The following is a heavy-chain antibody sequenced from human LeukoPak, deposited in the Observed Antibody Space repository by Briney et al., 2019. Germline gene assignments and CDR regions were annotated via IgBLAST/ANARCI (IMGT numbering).Heavy chain of an antibody. J-gene: IGHJ4*02. CDR3: ARGISDFWSGYLPDYFDY. D-gene: IGHD3-3*01. CDR2: INHSGST. Sequence: SETLSLTCAVYGGSFSGYYWSWIRQPPGKGLEWIGEINHSGSTNYNPSLKSRVTISVDTSKIQFSLKLSSVTAADTAVYYCARGISDFWSGYLPDYFDYWGQGTLVTVSS. V-gene: IGHV4-34*01. CDR1: GGSFSGYY.